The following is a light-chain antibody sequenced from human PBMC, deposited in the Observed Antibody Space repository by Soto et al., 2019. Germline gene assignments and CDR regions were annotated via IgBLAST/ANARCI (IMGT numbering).Light chain of an antibody. CDR3: AAWDDSLSVV. J-gene: IGLJ2*01. V-gene: IGLV1-47*01. CDR2: RNN. CDR1: SSNIGSNY. Sequence: QSVLTQPPSASGTPGQRVTISCSGSSSNIGSNYVYWYQQLPGTAPKLLIYRNNQRPSVVPDRFSGSKAGTSASLAISGLRSEDEADYYWAAWDDSLSVVFGGGTKLTVL.